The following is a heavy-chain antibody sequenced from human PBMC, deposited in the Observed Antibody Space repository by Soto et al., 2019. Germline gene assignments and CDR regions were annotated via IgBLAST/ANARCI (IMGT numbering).Heavy chain of an antibody. Sequence: KPSETLSLTCAVSGGSISSGGYSWNWMRQPPGKGLEWIGYIYSGTTHYNPSLKSRVTISMDRSKNQVSLSLKSVTAADTAVYHCAREDSGGFFDFWGQGTLVTVSS. J-gene: IGHJ4*02. V-gene: IGHV4-30-2*01. CDR2: IYSGTT. CDR3: AREDSGGFFDF. CDR1: GGSISSGGYS. D-gene: IGHD2-15*01.